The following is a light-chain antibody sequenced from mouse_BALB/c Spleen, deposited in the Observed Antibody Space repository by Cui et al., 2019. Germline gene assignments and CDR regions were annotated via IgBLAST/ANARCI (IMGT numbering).Light chain of an antibody. CDR2: WAS. V-gene: IGKV6-23*01. J-gene: IGKJ5*01. Sequence: DIVMTQSHKFMSTSVGDRVSITCTASQDVGTTVAWYPQKPGQSPKLLIYWASTRHTGVPDRFTGSGSGTDFTLTISNVQSEDLADYFCQQYNNYPPSLAFGAGTKLELK. CDR1: QDVGTT. CDR3: QQYNNYPPSLA.